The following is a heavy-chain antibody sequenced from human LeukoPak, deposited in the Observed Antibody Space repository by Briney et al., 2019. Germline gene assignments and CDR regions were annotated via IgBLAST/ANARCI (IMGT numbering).Heavy chain of an antibody. Sequence: GGSLRLSCVTSGFIVSNNYLNWVRQAPGKGLEWLSIIYVDNNVYYADSVKGRFTISRDNAKNSLYLQMNSLRAEDTAVYYCARTLRYCSSTSCYALPYYYYYYGMDVWGQGTTVTVSS. J-gene: IGHJ6*02. V-gene: IGHV3-66*01. CDR1: GFIVSNNY. CDR3: ARTLRYCSSTSCYALPYYYYYYGMDV. D-gene: IGHD2-2*01. CDR2: IYVDNNV.